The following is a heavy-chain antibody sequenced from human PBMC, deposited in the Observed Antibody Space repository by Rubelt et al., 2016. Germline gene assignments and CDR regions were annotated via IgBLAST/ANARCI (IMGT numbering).Heavy chain of an antibody. Sequence: QLQLQESGPGLVKLSETLSLTCTVSGGSISSSSYYWGWIRQPPGKGLEWIGSIYYSGSTYYNPSLKRRVTISVDTSKTQFSLKLRSVTAADTAVYYCARGRFLEWLPPDYWGQGTLVTVSS. D-gene: IGHD3-3*01. CDR3: ARGRFLEWLPPDY. CDR2: IYYSGST. CDR1: GGSISSSSYY. V-gene: IGHV4-39*01. J-gene: IGHJ4*02.